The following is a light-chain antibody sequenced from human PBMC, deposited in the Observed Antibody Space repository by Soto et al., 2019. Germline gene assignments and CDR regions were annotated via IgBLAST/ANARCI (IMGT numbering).Light chain of an antibody. Sequence: EIVLTQSPGTLSLSPGERATLSCRASQRVSSSYLAWYPQKPRQAPRVLIYGASSRATGIPDRFSGSGSGTDFTLTISRLEPEDFAVYYCQQYGSSPPNTFGQGTKLEIK. J-gene: IGKJ2*01. CDR3: QQYGSSPPNT. CDR2: GAS. CDR1: QRVSSSY. V-gene: IGKV3-20*01.